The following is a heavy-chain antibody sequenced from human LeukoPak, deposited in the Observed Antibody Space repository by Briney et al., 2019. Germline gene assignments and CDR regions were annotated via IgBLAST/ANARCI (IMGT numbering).Heavy chain of an antibody. J-gene: IGHJ4*02. D-gene: IGHD4-11*01. Sequence: GGSLRLSCVASGFIFSTYWMSWVRQAPGKGLEWVANIKQDGSEKHYVDSVKGRFTISRDNSNNTLYLQMNSLRAEDTAVYYCAKLTTSWGQGTLVTVSS. CDR1: GFIFSTYW. CDR2: IKQDGSEK. V-gene: IGHV3-7*03. CDR3: AKLTTS.